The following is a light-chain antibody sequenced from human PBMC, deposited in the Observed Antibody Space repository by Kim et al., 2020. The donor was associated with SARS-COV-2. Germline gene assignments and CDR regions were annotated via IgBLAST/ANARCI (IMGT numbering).Light chain of an antibody. J-gene: IGKJ1*01. V-gene: IGKV1-27*01. CDR1: QDIANS. CDR3: QKYNSAPWT. Sequence: APVGDRVNITCRASQDIANSLAWYQQKPGKVPQVLIYAASTLQSGVPSRFSGSGSGTEFTLTIGSLQTEDVATYYCQKYNSAPWTFGPGTKVDIK. CDR2: AAS.